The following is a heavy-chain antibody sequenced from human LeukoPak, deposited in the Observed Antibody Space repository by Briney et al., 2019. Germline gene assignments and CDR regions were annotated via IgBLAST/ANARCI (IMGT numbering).Heavy chain of an antibody. Sequence: SETLSLTCTVSGGSISSSSYYWGWIRQPPGKGLEWIGSIYYSGSTYYNPSLKSRVAISVDTSKNQFSLKLSSVTAADTAVYYCARRGLGRYCSSSSCYFDYWGQGTPVTVSS. CDR1: GGSISSSSYY. CDR2: IYYSGST. J-gene: IGHJ4*02. CDR3: ARRGLGRYCSSSSCYFDY. V-gene: IGHV4-39*01. D-gene: IGHD2-2*01.